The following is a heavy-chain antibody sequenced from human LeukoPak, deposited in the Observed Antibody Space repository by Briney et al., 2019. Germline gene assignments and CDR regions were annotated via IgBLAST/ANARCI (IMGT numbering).Heavy chain of an antibody. CDR3: ARGGNSSSWFLIEY. Sequence: ASVKVSCKASGGTFSSYAISWVRQAPGQGLECMGGIIPIFGSANYAQKFQGRVTITADESTSTAYMELSSLRSEDTAVYYCARGGNSSSWFLIEYWGQGTLVTVSS. D-gene: IGHD6-13*01. J-gene: IGHJ4*02. CDR2: IIPIFGSA. CDR1: GGTFSSYA. V-gene: IGHV1-69*13.